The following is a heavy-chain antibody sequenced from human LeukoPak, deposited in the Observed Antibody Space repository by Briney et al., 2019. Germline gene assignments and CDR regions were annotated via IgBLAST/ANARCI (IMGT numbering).Heavy chain of an antibody. J-gene: IGHJ4*02. CDR2: ISWNRGSI. D-gene: IGHD3-10*01. CDR3: AKDIAYYYGSGSSWYFDY. CDR1: GFTFDDYA. Sequence: SLRLSCAASGFTFDDYAMHWVRQAPGKGLEWVSGISWNRGSIGYADSVKGRFTISRDNAKNSLYLQMNSLRAEDTALYYCAKDIAYYYGSGSSWYFDYWGQGTLVTVSS. V-gene: IGHV3-9*01.